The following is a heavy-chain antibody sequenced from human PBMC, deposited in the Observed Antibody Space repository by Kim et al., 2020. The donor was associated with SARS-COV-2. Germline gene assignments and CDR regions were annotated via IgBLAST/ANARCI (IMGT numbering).Heavy chain of an antibody. CDR3: ARVEGGTTDAFDI. Sequence: YYADALRGRFTISGDDANNSLYLQVNSLGAEDTAVYYCARVEGGTTDAFDIWGQGTMVTVA. D-gene: IGHD1-26*01. V-gene: IGHV3-21*01. J-gene: IGHJ3*02.